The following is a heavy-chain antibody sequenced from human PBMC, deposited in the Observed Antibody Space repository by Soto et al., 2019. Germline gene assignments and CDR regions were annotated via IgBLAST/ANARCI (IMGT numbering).Heavy chain of an antibody. CDR2: IYYSGST. J-gene: IGHJ5*02. Sequence: SETLSLTCTVSGGSISSGGYYWSWIRQHPGKGLEWIGYIYYSGSTYYNPSLKSRVTISVDTSKNQFSLKLSSVTAADTAVYYCARGPMTTVTTPVGWFDPWGQGTLVTVSS. V-gene: IGHV4-31*03. CDR3: ARGPMTTVTTPVGWFDP. D-gene: IGHD4-4*01. CDR1: GGSISSGGYY.